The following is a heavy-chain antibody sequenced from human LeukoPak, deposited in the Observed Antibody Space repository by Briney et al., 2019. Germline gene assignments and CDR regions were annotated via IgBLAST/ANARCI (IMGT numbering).Heavy chain of an antibody. Sequence: PSETLSLTCTVSGGSVSSGSYYWSWIRQPPGKGPEWIGYIYYSGSTNYNPSLKSRVTISVDTSKNQFSLKLSSVTAADTAVYYCAGGRAPGGPLRYFDWSPQTWFDPWGQGTLVTVSS. CDR1: GGSVSSGSYY. CDR2: IYYSGST. V-gene: IGHV4-61*01. D-gene: IGHD3-9*01. J-gene: IGHJ5*02. CDR3: AGGRAPGGPLRYFDWSPQTWFDP.